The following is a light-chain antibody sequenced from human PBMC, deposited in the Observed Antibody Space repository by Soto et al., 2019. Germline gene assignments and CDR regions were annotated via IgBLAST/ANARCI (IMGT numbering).Light chain of an antibody. Sequence: QSALTQSRSVSGSPGQSVTISCTGTSSDVGGYNYVSWYQQHPGKAPKLMIYDVSKRPSGVPDRFSGSKSGNTASLTISGLQAEDEADYYCCSYAGSYIWVFGGGTKVTVL. CDR1: SSDVGGYNY. CDR3: CSYAGSYIWV. J-gene: IGLJ3*02. CDR2: DVS. V-gene: IGLV2-11*01.